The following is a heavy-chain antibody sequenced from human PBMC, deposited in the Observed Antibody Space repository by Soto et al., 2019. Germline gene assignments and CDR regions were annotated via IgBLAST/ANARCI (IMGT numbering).Heavy chain of an antibody. CDR3: AREIVRYYDSSGYYS. Sequence: GGSLRLSCAASGFTFSSYWMHWVRQAPGKGLVWVSRINSDGSSTSYADSVKGRFTISRDNAKNTLYLQMNSLRAEDTAVYYCAREIVRYYDSSGYYSWGQGTLVTVSS. V-gene: IGHV3-74*01. D-gene: IGHD3-22*01. CDR2: INSDGSST. J-gene: IGHJ4*02. CDR1: GFTFSSYW.